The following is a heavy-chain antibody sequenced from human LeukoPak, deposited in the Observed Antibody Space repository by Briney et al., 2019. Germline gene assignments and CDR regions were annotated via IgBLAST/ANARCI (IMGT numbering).Heavy chain of an antibody. CDR1: GDSVSSNSAA. V-gene: IGHV6-1*01. CDR3: ARVFQLADPGVDYYYGMDV. CDR2: TYYRSKWYN. D-gene: IGHD6-6*01. J-gene: IGHJ6*02. Sequence: SQTLSLTCAISGDSVSSNSAAWNWIRQSPSRGLEWLGRTYYRSKWYNDYAVSVKSRITINPDTSKNQFSLQLNSVTPEDTAVYYCARVFQLADPGVDYYYGMDVWGQGTTVTVSS.